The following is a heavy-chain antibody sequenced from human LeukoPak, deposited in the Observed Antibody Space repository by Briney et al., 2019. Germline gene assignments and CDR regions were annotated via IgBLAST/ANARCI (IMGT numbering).Heavy chain of an antibody. D-gene: IGHD6-13*01. CDR1: GGSFSGYY. J-gene: IGHJ6*02. Sequence: SETLSLTCAVYGGSFSGYYWSWIRQPPGKGLEWVGEINHSGSTNYNPSLKSRVTISVDTSKNQFSLKLSSVTAADTAVYYCARGGARSDRFRIAAAGTLKPHYYYGMDVWGQGTTVTVSS. CDR3: ARGGARSDRFRIAAAGTLKPHYYYGMDV. V-gene: IGHV4-34*01. CDR2: INHSGST.